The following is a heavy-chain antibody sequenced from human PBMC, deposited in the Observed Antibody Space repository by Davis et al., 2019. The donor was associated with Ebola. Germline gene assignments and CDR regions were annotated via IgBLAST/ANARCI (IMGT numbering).Heavy chain of an antibody. CDR2: INPSGDST. J-gene: IGHJ6*04. V-gene: IGHV1-46*01. D-gene: IGHD2-15*01. CDR3: AREDIVVVVAATGGPGYYGMDV. CDR1: GYTFTNYG. Sequence: VKVSCKASGYTFTNYGISWVRPAPGQGLEWMGIINPSGDSTSYAQKFQGRVTMTRDTSTSTVYMELSSLRSEDTAVYYCAREDIVVVVAATGGPGYYGMDVWGKGTTVTVSS.